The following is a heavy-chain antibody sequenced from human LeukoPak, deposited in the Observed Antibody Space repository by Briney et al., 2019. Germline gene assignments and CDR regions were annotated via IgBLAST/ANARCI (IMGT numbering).Heavy chain of an antibody. D-gene: IGHD1-20*01. J-gene: IGHJ4*02. CDR2: INPNGGGT. V-gene: IGHV1-46*01. CDR1: GYSFTDYY. Sequence: EASVTLSCKASGYSFTDYYIHWVRQAPAQGLELMGLINPNGGGTNYAQNFQGRVTMTRDTSTSTVYMELSSLRSEDTDVYYCARELRGNWNALDSWGQGTLVTVSS. CDR3: ARELRGNWNALDS.